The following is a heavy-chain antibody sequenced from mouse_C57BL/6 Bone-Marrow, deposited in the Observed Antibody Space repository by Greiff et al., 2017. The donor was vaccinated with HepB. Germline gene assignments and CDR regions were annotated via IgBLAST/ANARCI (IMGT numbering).Heavy chain of an antibody. J-gene: IGHJ2*01. Sequence: EVKVVESGAELVRPGASVKLSCTASGFNIKDDYMHWVKQRPEQGLEWIGWIDPENGDTEYASKFQGKATITADTSSNTAYLQLSSLTSEDTAVYYCTTYDGYDYWGQGTTLTVSS. CDR3: TTYDGYDY. CDR1: GFNIKDDY. D-gene: IGHD2-3*01. V-gene: IGHV14-4*01. CDR2: IDPENGDT.